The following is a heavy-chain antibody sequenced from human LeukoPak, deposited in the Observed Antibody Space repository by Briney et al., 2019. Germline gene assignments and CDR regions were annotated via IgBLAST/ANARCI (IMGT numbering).Heavy chain of an antibody. J-gene: IGHJ4*02. V-gene: IGHV3-33*08. CDR2: IWYDGSNK. CDR3: AREWGPAAMAHTLN. D-gene: IGHD2-2*01. Sequence: GGSLRLSCAASGFTVSSYGMHWVRQAPGKGLEWVAVIWYDGSNKYYPDSVKGRFTISRDNSKNTLYLQMNSLRAEDTAVYYCAREWGPAAMAHTLNWGQGTLVTVSS. CDR1: GFTVSSYG.